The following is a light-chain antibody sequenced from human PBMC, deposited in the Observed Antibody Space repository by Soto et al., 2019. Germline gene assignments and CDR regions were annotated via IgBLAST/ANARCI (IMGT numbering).Light chain of an antibody. Sequence: QSALTQPASVSGSPGQSITISCTGTSSDVGTYNYVSWYQQYPGKAPKLMIYEVTYRPSGVSNRFSGSKSDNTASLTISGLQADDEADDYCRSYASPNNVIFGGGTKLTVL. CDR1: SSDVGTYNY. CDR3: RSYASPNNVI. V-gene: IGLV2-14*01. J-gene: IGLJ2*01. CDR2: EVT.